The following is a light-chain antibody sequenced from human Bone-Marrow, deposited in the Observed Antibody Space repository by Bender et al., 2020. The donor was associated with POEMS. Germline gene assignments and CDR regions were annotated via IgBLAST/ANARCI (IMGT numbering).Light chain of an antibody. CDR3: CSFAGNLVV. CDR2: EVT. V-gene: IGLV2-11*01. J-gene: IGLJ2*01. Sequence: QSALTQPASVSGSPGQSITIFCSGISCENGIYNYVSWYQQHPGKAPKVMIFEVTQRPSGVPDRFSGSKSGNTASLTISGLRAEDEADYYCCSFAGNLVVFGGGTKLTVL. CDR1: SCENGIYNY.